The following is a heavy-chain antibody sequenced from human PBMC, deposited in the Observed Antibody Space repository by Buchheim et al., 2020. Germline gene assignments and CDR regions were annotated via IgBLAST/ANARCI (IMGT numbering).Heavy chain of an antibody. Sequence: EVQLVESGGGLVQPGGSLRLSCAASGFTFSSYSMNWVRQAPGKGLEWVSYISSSSSTIYYADSVKGRFTLSRDNAKNSLYLQMNSLRAEDTAVYYCAGEIRMGISGGVDYWGQGTL. CDR2: ISSSSSTI. CDR1: GFTFSSYS. V-gene: IGHV3-48*04. J-gene: IGHJ4*02. CDR3: AGEIRMGISGGVDY. D-gene: IGHD7-27*01.